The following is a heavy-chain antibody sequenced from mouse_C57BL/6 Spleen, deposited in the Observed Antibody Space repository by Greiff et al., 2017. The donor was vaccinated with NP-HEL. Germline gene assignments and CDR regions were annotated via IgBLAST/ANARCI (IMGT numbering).Heavy chain of an antibody. CDR2: IDPSDSYT. Sequence: QVQLQQPGAELVMPGASVKLSCKASGYTFTSYWMHWVKQRPGQGLEWIGEIDPSDSYTNYNQKFKGKSTLTVDKSSSTAYMQLSSLTSEDSAVYYCARCSGLRHAMDYWGQGTSVTVSS. D-gene: IGHD2-4*01. CDR3: ARCSGLRHAMDY. CDR1: GYTFTSYW. V-gene: IGHV1-69*01. J-gene: IGHJ4*01.